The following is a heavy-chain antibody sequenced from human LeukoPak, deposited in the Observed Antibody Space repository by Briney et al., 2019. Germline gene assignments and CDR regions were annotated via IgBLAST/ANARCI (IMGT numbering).Heavy chain of an antibody. CDR2: ISYDGSNK. J-gene: IGHJ4*02. Sequence: GGSLRLSCAASGFTFSSYAMHWVRQAPGRGLEWVAVISYDGSNKYYADSVKGRFTISRDNSKNTLYLQMNSLRAEDTAVYYCARGFLEWLFDYWGQGTLVTVSS. V-gene: IGHV3-30-3*01. CDR3: ARGFLEWLFDY. CDR1: GFTFSSYA. D-gene: IGHD3-3*01.